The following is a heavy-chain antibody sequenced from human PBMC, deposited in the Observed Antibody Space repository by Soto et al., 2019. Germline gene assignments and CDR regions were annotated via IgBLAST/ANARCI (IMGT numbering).Heavy chain of an antibody. CDR3: AKAGGIAVAGTHLDY. V-gene: IGHV3-23*01. CDR2: ISGTGSST. Sequence: EVQVLESGGGSVQPGGSLRLSCEASGFTFSSYTMSWVRQAPGKGLEWVSAISGTGSSTNYADSVEGRFTISRDNSKNTLYLQMSSLRAEDTAVYYCAKAGGIAVAGTHLDYWGQGTLVTVSS. CDR1: GFTFSSYT. D-gene: IGHD6-19*01. J-gene: IGHJ4*02.